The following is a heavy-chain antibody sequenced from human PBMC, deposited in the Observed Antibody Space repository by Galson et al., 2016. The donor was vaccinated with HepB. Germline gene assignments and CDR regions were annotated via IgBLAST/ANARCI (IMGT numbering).Heavy chain of an antibody. V-gene: IGHV3-33*08. CDR3: ARDRNAYVSGKYYMPPVY. J-gene: IGHJ4*02. CDR1: GFFFENYG. CDR2: ILYDGSNQ. D-gene: IGHD3-10*01. Sequence: SLRLSCAVSGFFFENYGVHWVRQAPGKGLEWVAVILYDGSNQHYADPVKGRFTISRDNSRNTLYLQMNNLGPEDTAIYYCARDRNAYVSGKYYMPPVYWGQGTLVTVSS.